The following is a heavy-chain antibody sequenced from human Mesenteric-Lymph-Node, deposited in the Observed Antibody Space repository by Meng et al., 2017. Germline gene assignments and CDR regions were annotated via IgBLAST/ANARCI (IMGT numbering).Heavy chain of an antibody. CDR1: GFTFSHYW. Sequence: GESLKISCVASGFTFSHYWMHWVRQAPGKGLVWVARIYNDGTTTTYAVSVQGRFTISRDNAKNTLYLQMNSLSVEDTALYYCTRESSTSRFFDYWGQGALVTVSS. CDR3: TRESSTSRFFDY. V-gene: IGHV3-74*01. D-gene: IGHD6-6*01. J-gene: IGHJ4*02. CDR2: IYNDGTTT.